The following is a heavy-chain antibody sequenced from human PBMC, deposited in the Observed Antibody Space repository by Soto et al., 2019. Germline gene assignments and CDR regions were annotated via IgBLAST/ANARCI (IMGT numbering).Heavy chain of an antibody. V-gene: IGHV3-21*06. CDR2: ISSTTNYI. J-gene: IGHJ5*02. CDR3: AREGALKPFSS. CDR1: GFTFTRYS. Sequence: GSLRLSCAASGFTFTRYSMNWVRQAPGKGLEWVASISSTTNYIYYGESLKGRLTISRDNAKNSMYLQMNTLRAEDTAVYYCAREGALKPFSSWGQGALVTVSS.